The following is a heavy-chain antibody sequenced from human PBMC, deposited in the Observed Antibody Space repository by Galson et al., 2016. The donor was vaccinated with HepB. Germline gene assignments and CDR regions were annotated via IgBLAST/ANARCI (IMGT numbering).Heavy chain of an antibody. Sequence: SLRLSCAASGFSFDDASMSWVRQAPGKGLEWVGRSKRKTEGGTTDYATPVKGRFIISRDYSKNVLYLQMSSLQPEDTATYNCVSRRVGEGTQPFGYWGQGPLVTVSS. J-gene: IGHJ4*02. CDR2: SKRKTEGGTT. V-gene: IGHV3-15*01. D-gene: IGHD1-26*01. CDR3: VSRRVGEGTQPFGY. CDR1: GFSFDDAS.